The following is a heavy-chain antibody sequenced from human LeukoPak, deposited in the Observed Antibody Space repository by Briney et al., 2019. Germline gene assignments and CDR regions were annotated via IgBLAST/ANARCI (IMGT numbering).Heavy chain of an antibody. Sequence: SETLSLTCTVSGGSISSSSYYWGWIRQPPGKWLEWIGSIYYSGSTYYNPSLKSRVTISVDTSKNQFSLKLSSVTAADTAVYYCASYKVIVGATLVPYAFDIWGQGTMVTVSS. CDR1: GGSISSSSYY. CDR3: ASYKVIVGATLVPYAFDI. J-gene: IGHJ3*02. D-gene: IGHD1-26*01. V-gene: IGHV4-39*01. CDR2: IYYSGST.